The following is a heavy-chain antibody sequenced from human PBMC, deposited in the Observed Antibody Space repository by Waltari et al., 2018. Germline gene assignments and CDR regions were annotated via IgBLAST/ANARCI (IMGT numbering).Heavy chain of an antibody. Sequence: QLQLQESGPGLVKPSETLSLTCTVSGGSISSSSYYWGWIRQPPGKGLEWIGSIYYSGSTYDDPSLKSRVTISVDTSKNQFSLKLSSVTAADTAVYYCARLWHDAFDIWGQGTMVTVSS. CDR3: ARLWHDAFDI. CDR2: IYYSGST. J-gene: IGHJ3*02. V-gene: IGHV4-39*07. CDR1: GGSISSSSYY.